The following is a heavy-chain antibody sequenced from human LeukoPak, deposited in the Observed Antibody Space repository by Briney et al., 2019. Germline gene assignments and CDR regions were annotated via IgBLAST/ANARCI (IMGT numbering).Heavy chain of an antibody. J-gene: IGHJ4*02. CDR1: GFTFSTYS. CDR3: ARDFPTRAFIRGVFDY. V-gene: IGHV3-48*04. CDR2: ISSTSSTI. D-gene: IGHD3-10*01. Sequence: GGSLRLSCAASGFTFSTYSMNWVRQAPGKGLEWVSYISSTSSTIYYADSVKGRFTISRDNAKNSLYLQMNSLRAEDTAVYYCARDFPTRAFIRGVFDYWGQGTLVTVSS.